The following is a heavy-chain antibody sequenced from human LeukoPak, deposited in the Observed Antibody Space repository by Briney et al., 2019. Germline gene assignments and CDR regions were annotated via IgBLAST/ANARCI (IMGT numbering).Heavy chain of an antibody. Sequence: GGSLRLSCAASGFTFSSYSMNWVRQAPGKGLEWVSSISSSSSYIYYADSVKGRFTISRDNAKNSLYLQMNSLRAKDTAVYYCASYYDSSGYYWVDYWGQGTLVTVSS. CDR3: ASYYDSSGYYWVDY. D-gene: IGHD3-22*01. CDR1: GFTFSSYS. CDR2: ISSSSSYI. J-gene: IGHJ4*02. V-gene: IGHV3-21*01.